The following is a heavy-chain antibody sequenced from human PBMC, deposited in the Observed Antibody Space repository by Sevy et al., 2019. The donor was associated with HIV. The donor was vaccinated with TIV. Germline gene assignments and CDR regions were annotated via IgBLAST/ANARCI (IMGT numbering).Heavy chain of an antibody. CDR1: KFTFVSFE. Sequence: GGSLSLSCAASKFTFVSFELNWVRQPPGKGLEWLSYISRNGHLIYYADSLKGRFTNSRDNAKNSLYLQMKSLRAEDTAFLYCGGGVVTGTTFDNWGQGTLVTVSS. CDR2: ISRNGHLI. D-gene: IGHD2-21*02. V-gene: IGHV3-48*03. J-gene: IGHJ4*02. CDR3: GGGVVTGTTFDN.